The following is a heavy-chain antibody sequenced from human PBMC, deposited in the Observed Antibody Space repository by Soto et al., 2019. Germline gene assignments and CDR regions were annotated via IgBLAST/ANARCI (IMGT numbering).Heavy chain of an antibody. Sequence: GGSLRLSCAASGFTFNSYAMSWVRQAPGKGLEWVSSISRSDDGPYYADSVKGRFTISRDNSQNTLFLLMNSLRADDTALYYCAKTYFFDSWGQGAPVTVSS. CDR3: AKTYFFDS. CDR2: ISRSDDGP. V-gene: IGHV3-23*01. CDR1: GFTFNSYA. J-gene: IGHJ4*02.